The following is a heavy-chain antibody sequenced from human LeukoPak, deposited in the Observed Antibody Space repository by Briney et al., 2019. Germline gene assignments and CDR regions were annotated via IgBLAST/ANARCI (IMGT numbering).Heavy chain of an antibody. D-gene: IGHD1-14*01. CDR1: GFTFSSYA. J-gene: IGHJ4*02. CDR3: ARVASE. V-gene: IGHV3-30-3*01. Sequence: PGRSLRLSCAASGFTFSSYAMHWVRQAPGKGLEWVAVMSNDGINKYYAGSVKGRFTISRDNAKNSLYLQMNSLRAEDTAVYYCARVASEWGQGTLVTVSS. CDR2: MSNDGINK.